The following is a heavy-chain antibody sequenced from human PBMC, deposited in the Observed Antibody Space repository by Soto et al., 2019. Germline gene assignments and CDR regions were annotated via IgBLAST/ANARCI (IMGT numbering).Heavy chain of an antibody. Sequence: GGSLRLSCAASGFTFSSYGMHWVRQAPGKGLEWVAVISYDGSNKYYADSVKGRFTISRDNSKNTLYLQMNSLRAEDTAVYYCAKDYVVGATSLDYWGQGTLVTVSS. V-gene: IGHV3-30*18. CDR1: GFTFSSYG. J-gene: IGHJ4*02. CDR3: AKDYVVGATSLDY. CDR2: ISYDGSNK. D-gene: IGHD1-26*01.